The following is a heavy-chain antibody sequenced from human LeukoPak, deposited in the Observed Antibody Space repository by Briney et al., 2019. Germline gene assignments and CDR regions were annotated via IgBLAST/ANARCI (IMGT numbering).Heavy chain of an antibody. V-gene: IGHV3-33*01. CDR2: TWFDGSNK. J-gene: IGHJ4*02. Sequence: GRSLRLSCAASGFTFSSYGMHWVRQAPGKGLEWVAVTWFDGSNKYYADSVKGRFTISRDNSKNTLYLQMNSLRGEDTAVYYCARPDYDSSGYADYWGQGTLVTVSS. CDR1: GFTFSSYG. CDR3: ARPDYDSSGYADY. D-gene: IGHD3-22*01.